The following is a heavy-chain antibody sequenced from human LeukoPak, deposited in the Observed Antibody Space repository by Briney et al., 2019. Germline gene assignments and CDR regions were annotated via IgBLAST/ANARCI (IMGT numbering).Heavy chain of an antibody. J-gene: IGHJ6*04. Sequence: SGGSLRLSCAASGFIFSDFYMTWIRQAPGRGLEWVSYISSSGSTIYYADSVKGRFTISRDNAKNSLYLQMNSLRAEDTAVYYCAELGITMIGGVWGKGTTVTISS. CDR1: GFIFSDFY. D-gene: IGHD3-10*02. CDR3: AELGITMIGGV. CDR2: ISSSGSTI. V-gene: IGHV3-11*04.